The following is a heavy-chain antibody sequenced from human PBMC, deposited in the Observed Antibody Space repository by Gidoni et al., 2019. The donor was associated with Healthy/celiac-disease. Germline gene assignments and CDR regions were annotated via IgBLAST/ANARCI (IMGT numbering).Heavy chain of an antibody. CDR1: GFTFDDYT. Sequence: EVQLVESGGVVVQPGGSLRLSCAASGFTFDDYTMHWVRQAPGKGLEWVSLISWDCGSTYYADSVKGRFTISRDNSNNSLYLQMNSLRTEDTSLYYCAKDSYGDYEGGLDYWGQGTLVTVSS. D-gene: IGHD4-17*01. CDR2: ISWDCGST. V-gene: IGHV3-43*01. J-gene: IGHJ4*02. CDR3: AKDSYGDYEGGLDY.